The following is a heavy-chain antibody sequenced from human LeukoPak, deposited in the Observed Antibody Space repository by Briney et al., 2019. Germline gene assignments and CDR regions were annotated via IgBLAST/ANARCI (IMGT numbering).Heavy chain of an antibody. Sequence: GESLKISCKGSGYSFTNYWIGWVRQMPGKGLEWMGIIYGFDSDVKYSPSFQGQVTISAGKSISTAYLQWSSLKASDTAIYYCARHRPYSSSRPYFFDYWGQGTLVTVSS. CDR3: ARHRPYSSSRPYFFDY. CDR2: IYGFDSDV. V-gene: IGHV5-51*01. CDR1: GYSFTNYW. D-gene: IGHD6-13*01. J-gene: IGHJ4*02.